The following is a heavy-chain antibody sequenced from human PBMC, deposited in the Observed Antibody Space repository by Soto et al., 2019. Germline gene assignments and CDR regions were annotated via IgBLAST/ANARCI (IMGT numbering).Heavy chain of an antibody. Sequence: EVQLVESGGGLVKPGGSLRVSCAASGFTFSNYTMNWVRQAPGKGLEWVSAISSSSLYIYYADSVKGRFTISIDNAKNSLYLQMNSLGAEDTAVYYCARANYDFWSGYSNYFGMDVWGQGTTVTVSS. J-gene: IGHJ6*02. V-gene: IGHV3-21*01. CDR3: ARANYDFWSGYSNYFGMDV. D-gene: IGHD3-3*01. CDR2: ISSSSLYI. CDR1: GFTFSNYT.